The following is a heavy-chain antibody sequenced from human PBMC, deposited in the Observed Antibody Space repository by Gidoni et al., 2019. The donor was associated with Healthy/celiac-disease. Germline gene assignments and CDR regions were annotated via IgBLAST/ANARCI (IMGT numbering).Heavy chain of an antibody. J-gene: IGHJ4*02. Sequence: QLQLQESGPGLVKPSETLSLTCTVSGGSISSSSYYWGWIRQPPGKGLERIGSIYYSGSTYYNPSLKSRVTISVDTSKNQFSLKLSSVTAADTAVYYCARDEFQQLAPFDYWGQGTLVTVSS. CDR3: ARDEFQQLAPFDY. V-gene: IGHV4-39*07. CDR1: GGSISSSSYY. D-gene: IGHD6-13*01. CDR2: IYYSGST.